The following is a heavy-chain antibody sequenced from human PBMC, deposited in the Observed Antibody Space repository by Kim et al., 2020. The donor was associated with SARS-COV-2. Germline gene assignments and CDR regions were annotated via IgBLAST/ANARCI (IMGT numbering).Heavy chain of an antibody. Sequence: EKNYVECVGGRCTNSRDDTKDSVYLQMNSLRAEDTAVYYCARDAFSGYDSWGPGTLVTVSS. V-gene: IGHV3-7*01. D-gene: IGHD5-12*01. J-gene: IGHJ4*02. CDR3: ARDAFSGYDS. CDR2: EK.